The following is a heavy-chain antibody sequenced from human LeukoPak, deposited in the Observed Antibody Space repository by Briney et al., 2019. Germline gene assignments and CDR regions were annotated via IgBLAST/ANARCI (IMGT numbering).Heavy chain of an antibody. CDR1: GGSFSGYY. V-gene: IGHV4-34*01. CDR3: ARGPEAVKANWFDP. CDR2: INHSGST. Sequence: SETLSLTCAVYGGSFSGYYWSWIRQPPGKGLEWIGEINHSGSTNYNPSLKSRVTISVDTSKNQFSLKLSSVTAADTAVYYCARGPEAVKANWFDPWGQGTLVTVSS. J-gene: IGHJ5*02. D-gene: IGHD4-23*01.